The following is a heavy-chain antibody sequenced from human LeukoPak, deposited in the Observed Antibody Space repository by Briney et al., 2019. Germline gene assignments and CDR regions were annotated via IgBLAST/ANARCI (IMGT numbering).Heavy chain of an antibody. V-gene: IGHV3-48*01. CDR1: GFTFSSYN. CDR3: AKPLCPEGTSCYEGRDY. D-gene: IGHD2-2*01. J-gene: IGHJ4*02. Sequence: SGGSLRLSCAASGFTFSSYNMNWVRQAPGKGLEWVSYISSSSSTIYYADSVKGRFTISRDNSKNTLYLQMNSLRAEDTAVYYCAKPLCPEGTSCYEGRDYWGQGTLVTVSS. CDR2: ISSSSSTI.